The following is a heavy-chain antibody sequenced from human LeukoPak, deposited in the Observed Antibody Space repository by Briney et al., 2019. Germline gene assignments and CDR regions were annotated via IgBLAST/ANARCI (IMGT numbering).Heavy chain of an antibody. CDR1: GGSISSYF. CDR2: IYYSGST. J-gene: IGHJ5*02. Sequence: SETLSLTCTVSGGSISSYFWNWIRQSPGKGLEWIGYIYYSGSTNYNPSLKSRVTISVDTSKNQFSLKVLSVTAADTAVYYCARALNSNYNWLDPWGQGILVTVSS. D-gene: IGHD4-11*01. CDR3: ARALNSNYNWLDP. V-gene: IGHV4-59*01.